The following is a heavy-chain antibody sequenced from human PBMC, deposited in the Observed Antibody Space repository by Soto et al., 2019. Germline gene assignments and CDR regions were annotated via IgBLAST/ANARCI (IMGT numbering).Heavy chain of an antibody. V-gene: IGHV5-51*01. J-gene: IGHJ4*02. Sequence: PGESLKISCKGSGYRFTSYWLGWVRQMPGKGLEWMGIIYPGDSDTRYSPSFRGQVTISADKSISTAYLQWGSLKASDTAMYYCARPGSSGWYGVDYWGQGTLVTVSS. D-gene: IGHD6-19*01. CDR2: IYPGDSDT. CDR3: ARPGSSGWYGVDY. CDR1: GYRFTSYW.